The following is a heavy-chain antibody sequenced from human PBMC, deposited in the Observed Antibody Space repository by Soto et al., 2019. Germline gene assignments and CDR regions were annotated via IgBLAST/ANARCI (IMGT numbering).Heavy chain of an antibody. CDR3: ARDRGGDGYKWGAFDI. V-gene: IGHV1-3*01. CDR1: GYTFTSYA. CDR2: INAGNGNT. D-gene: IGHD3-16*01. J-gene: IGHJ3*02. Sequence: ASVKVSCKASGYTFTSYAMHWVRQAPGQRLEWMGWINAGNGNTKYSQKFQGRVTITRDTSASTAYMELSSLRSEDTAVYYCARDRGGDGYKWGAFDIWGQGTMVTVSS.